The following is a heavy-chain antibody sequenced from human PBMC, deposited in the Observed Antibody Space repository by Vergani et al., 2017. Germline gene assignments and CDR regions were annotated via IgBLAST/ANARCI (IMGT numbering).Heavy chain of an antibody. CDR2: ISGSGGST. CDR3: AKESHDFWSGYYVEWFDP. D-gene: IGHD3-3*01. Sequence: EVQLLESGGGLVQPGGSLRLTCAASEFTFSNYAMNWVRQAPGKGLEWVSAISGSGGSTYYADSVKGRFTISRDNSKNTLYLQMNSLRAEDTAVYYCAKESHDFWSGYYVEWFDPWGQGTLVTVSS. J-gene: IGHJ5*02. CDR1: EFTFSNYA. V-gene: IGHV3-23*01.